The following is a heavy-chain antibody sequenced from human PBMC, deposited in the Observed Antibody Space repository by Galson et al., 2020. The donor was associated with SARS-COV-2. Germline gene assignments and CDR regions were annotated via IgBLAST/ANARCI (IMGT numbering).Heavy chain of an antibody. CDR1: GFTFSAHY. CDR3: ARGGYGAVAGLDYYNYGMDG. CDR2: TRTKANSYTT. J-gene: IGHJ6*02. Sequence: TGGSLRLSCAASGFTFSAHYMDWVRQAPGKGLEWVGRTRTKANSYTTEYAASVKGSFTISRDDSKNSLYLQMNSLKTEETAVYYCARGGYGAVAGLDYYNYGMDGWGQGTTVTVSS. D-gene: IGHD6-19*01. V-gene: IGHV3-72*01.